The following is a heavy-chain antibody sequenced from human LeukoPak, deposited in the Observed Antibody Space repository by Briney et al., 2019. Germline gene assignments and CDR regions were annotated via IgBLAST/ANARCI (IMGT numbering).Heavy chain of an antibody. CDR3: SRDYCSRGGDCYKEDLFDS. CDR2: ISTYDGDT. Sequence: AAVNDSLKASGYTFGIYGIRGLRPPPGQGLEWMAWISTYDGDTNYAQKFEGRATMTTETSTQKPYMELSRQRSNETAIYYCSRDYCSRGGDCYKEDLFDSWGQGTM. D-gene: IGHD2-21*02. J-gene: IGHJ5*01. V-gene: IGHV1-18*01. CDR1: GYTFGIYG.